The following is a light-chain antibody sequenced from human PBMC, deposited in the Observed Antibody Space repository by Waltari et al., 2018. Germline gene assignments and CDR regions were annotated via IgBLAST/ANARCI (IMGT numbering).Light chain of an antibody. CDR2: SAS. CDR1: QSVSDT. V-gene: IGKV3-15*01. Sequence: EVVMTQSPATLSVSPGERATLSCRASQSVSDTLAWYQQKVGQPPRLLIYSASIRATGVPARFSGSGSGTEFTLTISSLQSEDCGVYYCQQFNTWPLTFGPGTKVDFK. J-gene: IGKJ3*01. CDR3: QQFNTWPLT.